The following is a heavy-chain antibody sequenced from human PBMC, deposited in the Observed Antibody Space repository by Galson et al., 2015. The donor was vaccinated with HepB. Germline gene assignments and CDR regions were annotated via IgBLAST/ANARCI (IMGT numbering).Heavy chain of an antibody. Sequence: CAISGDSVSSNSAAWNWIRQSPSRGLEWLGRTYYRSKWYNDYAVSVKSRITINPDTSKNQFSLKLSSVTAADTAVYYCARDPTGSSWSPGYFDYWGQGTLVTVSS. CDR1: GDSVSSNSAA. CDR2: TYYRSKWYN. J-gene: IGHJ4*02. V-gene: IGHV6-1*01. D-gene: IGHD6-13*01. CDR3: ARDPTGSSWSPGYFDY.